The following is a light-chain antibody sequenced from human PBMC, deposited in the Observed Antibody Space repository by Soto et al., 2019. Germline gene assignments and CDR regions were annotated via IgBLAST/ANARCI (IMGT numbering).Light chain of an antibody. V-gene: IGKV3-20*01. CDR3: QQYGSSSWT. Sequence: EIVLTQSPGTLSLSPGERATLSCRASQSVSSSYLAWYQQKPGQPPRLVMYATSSRATGIPARFSGSGSGTDFTLTISRLEPEDFAVYYCQQYGSSSWTLGPGTKVDIK. CDR1: QSVSSSY. J-gene: IGKJ1*01. CDR2: ATS.